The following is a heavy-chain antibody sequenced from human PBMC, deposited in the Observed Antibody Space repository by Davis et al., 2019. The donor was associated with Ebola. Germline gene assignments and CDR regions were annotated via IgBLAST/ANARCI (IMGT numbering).Heavy chain of an antibody. Sequence: PVKVSRKASGGTFSSYAISWVRQAPGQGLEWMGRIIPILGIANYAQKFQGRVTITADKSTSTAYMELSSLRSEDTAVYYCAGWTYYYDSRRAFDIWGQGTMVTVSS. D-gene: IGHD3-22*01. CDR2: IIPILGIA. J-gene: IGHJ3*02. CDR3: AGWTYYYDSRRAFDI. V-gene: IGHV1-69*04. CDR1: GGTFSSYA.